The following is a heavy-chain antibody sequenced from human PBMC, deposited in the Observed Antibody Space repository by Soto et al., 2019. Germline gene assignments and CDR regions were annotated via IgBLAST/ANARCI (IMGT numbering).Heavy chain of an antibody. V-gene: IGHV3-9*01. CDR1: GFTFDDYA. CDR3: ARGPPALWNGGFDY. CDR2: ISGNSGTK. J-gene: IGHJ4*02. Sequence: PGGSLRLSCAASGFTFDDYAMHWVRQAPGKGLEWVSGISGNSGTKGYADCVKGRFTISRDNAKNTLYLQMNSLRAEDTAVYYCARGPPALWNGGFDYWGQGTLVTVSS. D-gene: IGHD3-10*01.